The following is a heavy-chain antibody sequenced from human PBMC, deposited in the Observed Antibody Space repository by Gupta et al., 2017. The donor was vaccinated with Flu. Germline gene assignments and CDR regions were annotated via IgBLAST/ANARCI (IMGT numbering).Heavy chain of an antibody. CDR2: MSTSGST. CDR3: ARVHNSGAHFDY. J-gene: IGHJ4*02. Sequence: QVQLQESGPGLVKPSETLSLICTVSGGSISSYYWSWIRQPAGKGLEWIGRMSTSGSTIYNPSLKSRVTLSFDTSKSQFSLKLGSVTAADTALYYCARVHNSGAHFDYWGQGTLVTVSS. CDR1: GGSISSYY. V-gene: IGHV4-4*07. D-gene: IGHD6-19*01.